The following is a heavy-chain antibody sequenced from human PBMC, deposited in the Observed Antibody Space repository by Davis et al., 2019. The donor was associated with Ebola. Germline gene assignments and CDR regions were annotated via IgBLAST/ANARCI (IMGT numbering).Heavy chain of an antibody. V-gene: IGHV4-59*01. CDR3: ARHDYDFWSGYYLGY. D-gene: IGHD3-3*01. Sequence: MPSETLSLTCTVSGGSISSYYWSWIRQPPGKGLEWIGSIYYSGSTNYNPSLKSRVTISVDTSKNQFSLKLSSVTAADTAVYYCARHDYDFWSGYYLGYWGQGTLVTVSS. CDR2: IYYSGST. CDR1: GGSISSYY. J-gene: IGHJ4*02.